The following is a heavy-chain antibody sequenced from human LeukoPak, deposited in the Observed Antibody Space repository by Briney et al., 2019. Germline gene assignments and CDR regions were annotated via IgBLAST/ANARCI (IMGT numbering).Heavy chain of an antibody. CDR2: ISYDGRQK. CDR1: GFTFSEYA. CDR3: ARVFLERLTSGYFDN. Sequence: GGSLRLSCAASGFTFSEYAMHWARQAPGKGLEWVAVISYDGRQKYYGDSVKGRFTISRDNPKNTLYLQMNSLRDDDTAVYYCARVFLERLTSGYFDNWGQGTLVTVSP. D-gene: IGHD3-3*01. V-gene: IGHV3-30-3*01. J-gene: IGHJ4*02.